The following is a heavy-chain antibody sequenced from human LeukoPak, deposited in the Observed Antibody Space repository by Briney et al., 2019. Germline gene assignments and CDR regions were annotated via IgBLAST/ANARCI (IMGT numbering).Heavy chain of an antibody. CDR1: GGTFSSYA. J-gene: IGHJ4*02. CDR2: IIPIFGTA. Sequence: SVKVSCKASGGTFSSYAISWVRQAPGQGLEWMGGIIPIFGTANYAQKFQGRATITADESTSTAYMELSSLRSEDTAVYYCATGGDYYDYVWGSYRYNFDYWGQGTLVTVSS. D-gene: IGHD3-16*02. V-gene: IGHV1-69*13. CDR3: ATGGDYYDYVWGSYRYNFDY.